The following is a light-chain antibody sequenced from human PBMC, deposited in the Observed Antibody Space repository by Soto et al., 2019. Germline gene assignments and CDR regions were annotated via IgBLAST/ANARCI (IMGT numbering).Light chain of an antibody. CDR2: RTN. CDR1: SSNIGTND. V-gene: IGLV1-47*01. CDR3: AAWDDSLSVVV. Sequence: QSVLPQPPSASGTPGQRVTIACSGSSSNIGTNDVSWYQQLPGTAPKLLIYRTNQRPSGVPDRFSGSKSGTSASLAISGLRSGDEADYYCAAWDDSLSVVVFGGGTKLTVL. J-gene: IGLJ2*01.